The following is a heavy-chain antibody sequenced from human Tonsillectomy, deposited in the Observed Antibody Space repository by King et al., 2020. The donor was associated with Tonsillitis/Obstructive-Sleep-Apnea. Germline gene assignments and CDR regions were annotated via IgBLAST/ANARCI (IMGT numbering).Heavy chain of an antibody. Sequence: VQLVESGGGVVQPGRSLRLSCAASGFTFSSYAMHWVRQAPGKGLEWVAVISYDGSNKYYADSVKGRFTISRDNSKNTLYLQMNSLRAEDTAVYYCARDAERITIFGVAKGQFDYWGQGTLVTVSS. V-gene: IGHV3-30*01. CDR3: ARDAERITIFGVAKGQFDY. J-gene: IGHJ4*02. CDR1: GFTFSSYA. D-gene: IGHD3-3*01. CDR2: ISYDGSNK.